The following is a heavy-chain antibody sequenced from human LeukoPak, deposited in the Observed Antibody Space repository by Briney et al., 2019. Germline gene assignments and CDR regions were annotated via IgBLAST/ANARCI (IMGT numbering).Heavy chain of an antibody. J-gene: IGHJ4*02. Sequence: ASVKVSCKASGYTFTSYYMHWVRQAPGQGLEWMGIISPSGGSTSYAQKFQGRVTMTRDTSTSTVYMELSSLRSEDTAVYYCARSITPEGVDYWGQGTLVTVSS. CDR2: ISPSGGST. D-gene: IGHD2/OR15-2a*01. CDR1: GYTFTSYY. V-gene: IGHV1-46*01. CDR3: ARSITPEGVDY.